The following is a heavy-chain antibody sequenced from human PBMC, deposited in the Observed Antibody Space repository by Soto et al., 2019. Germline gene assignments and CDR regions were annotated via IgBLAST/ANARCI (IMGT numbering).Heavy chain of an antibody. D-gene: IGHD3-22*01. J-gene: IGHJ3*02. CDR1: GGTFSSYA. CDR2: LIPIFGTA. CDR3: AKREYDSICYYLLGSAFDI. Sequence: QVQLVQSGAEVKKPGSSVKVSCKASGGTFSSYAISWVRQAPGQGLEWMGVLIPIFGTANYAQKFQGRVTITADESTSTAYMGRSSLRSEDTAVYCCAKREYDSICYYLLGSAFDIWGHGTMVPDSS. V-gene: IGHV1-69*01.